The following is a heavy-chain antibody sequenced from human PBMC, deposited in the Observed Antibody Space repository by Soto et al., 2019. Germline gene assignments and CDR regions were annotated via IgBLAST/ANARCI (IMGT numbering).Heavy chain of an antibody. J-gene: IGHJ5*02. CDR2: IYHSGST. D-gene: IGHD2-15*01. V-gene: IGHV4-4*02. CDR1: SGSISSSNW. Sequence: SETLSLTCAVSSGSISSSNWWSWVRQPPGKGLEWIGEIYHSGSTNYNPSLKSRVTISVDKSKNQFSLKLSSVTAADTAVYYCARDSARPRYCSGGSCYSGWFDPWGQGTLVTVSS. CDR3: ARDSARPRYCSGGSCYSGWFDP.